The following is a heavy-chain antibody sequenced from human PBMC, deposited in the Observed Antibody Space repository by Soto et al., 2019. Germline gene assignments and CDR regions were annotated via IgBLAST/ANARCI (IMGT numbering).Heavy chain of an antibody. CDR1: GFTFSSYS. D-gene: IGHD2-8*01. V-gene: IGHV3-48*02. Sequence: EMQLVESGGGLVKRGGSLRLSCAASGFTFSSYSMNWAGQAPGKGLEWIAYIISSSTTIFYADSVKGRFTISRDNAKSSLYLQMNSLRDEDTAVYYCARDNGMAGSFDPWGQGTLVTVSS. CDR2: IISSSTTI. J-gene: IGHJ5*02. CDR3: ARDNGMAGSFDP.